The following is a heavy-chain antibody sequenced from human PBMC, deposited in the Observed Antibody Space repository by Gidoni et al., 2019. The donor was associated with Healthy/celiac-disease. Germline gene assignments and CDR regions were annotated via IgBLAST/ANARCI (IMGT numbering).Heavy chain of an antibody. CDR1: GFPFSRYE. CDR3: ARQRGDYYYYYGMDV. D-gene: IGHD3-10*01. J-gene: IGHJ6*02. Sequence: EVQLVESVGGLVQPGGSLRLSCAASGFPFSRYEMNWVRQAPGKGLEWVSYISSSGSTIYYADSVKGRFTISRDNAKNSLYLQMNSLRAEDTAVYYCARQRGDYYYYYGMDVWGQGTTVTVSS. CDR2: ISSSGSTI. V-gene: IGHV3-48*03.